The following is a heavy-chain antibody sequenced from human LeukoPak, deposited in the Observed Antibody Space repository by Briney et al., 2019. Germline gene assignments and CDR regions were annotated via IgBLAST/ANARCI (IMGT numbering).Heavy chain of an antibody. D-gene: IGHD3-10*01. CDR2: IYYSGST. CDR1: GGSISGYY. J-gene: IGHJ4*02. Sequence: SETLSLTCTVSGGSISGYYWSWIRQPPGKGLEWIGYIYYSGSTSYNPSLKSRVTISVDTSKNQFSLKLSSVTAADTAVYYCASWDRSRDGELDYWGLGTLVTVSS. V-gene: IGHV4-59*01. CDR3: ASWDRSRDGELDY.